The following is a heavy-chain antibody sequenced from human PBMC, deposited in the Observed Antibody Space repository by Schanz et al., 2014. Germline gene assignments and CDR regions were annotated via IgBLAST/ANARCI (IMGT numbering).Heavy chain of an antibody. Sequence: EVQLVESGGGLIQPGGSLRLSCAASGITFSSHSFNWVRQAPGKGLEWVSTIGTSGGTNYAESVKGRFTISTDKAKNTLSLQMNSHRAEDTAVYYCVRVSVADPRLYIGMYRDIDYWGQGTLVTVSS. CDR3: VRVSVADPRLYIGMYRDIDY. J-gene: IGHJ4*02. CDR2: IGTSGGT. V-gene: IGHV3-21*01. D-gene: IGHD5-12*01. CDR1: GITFSSHS.